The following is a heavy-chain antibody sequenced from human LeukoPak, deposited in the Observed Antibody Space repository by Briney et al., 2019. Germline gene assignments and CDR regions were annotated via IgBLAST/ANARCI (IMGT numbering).Heavy chain of an antibody. Sequence: GGSLRLSCAASGFTFSSYGMHWVRQAPDKGLEWVAVIWYDGSNKYYADSVKGRFTTSRDNSKNTLYLQMNSLRAEDTAVYYCARDRPHYYDSSGYDHWGQGTLVTVS. CDR2: IWYDGSNK. CDR3: ARDRPHYYDSSGYDH. J-gene: IGHJ4*02. CDR1: GFTFSSYG. D-gene: IGHD3-22*01. V-gene: IGHV3-33*01.